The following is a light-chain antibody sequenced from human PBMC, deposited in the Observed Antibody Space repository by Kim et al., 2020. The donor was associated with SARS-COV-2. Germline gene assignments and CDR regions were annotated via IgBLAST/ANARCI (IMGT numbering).Light chain of an antibody. CDR2: GAS. Sequence: DSVGDRVTITCRASQRIGNDLAWYQQNPGKVPNLLISGASALQRGVPSRFIGNGSGTAFTLTITSLQPEDFATYFCLKYNSDPWTFGQGTKVDIK. V-gene: IGKV1-27*01. CDR3: LKYNSDPWT. J-gene: IGKJ1*01. CDR1: QRIGND.